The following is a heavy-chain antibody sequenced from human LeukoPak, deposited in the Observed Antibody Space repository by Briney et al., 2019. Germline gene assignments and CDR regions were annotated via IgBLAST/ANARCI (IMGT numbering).Heavy chain of an antibody. CDR3: ARDCGYSYGHYYFDY. V-gene: IGHV1-2*06. CDR2: INPNSGGT. Sequence: GASVKVSXKASGYTFTGYYMHWMRQAPGQGLEWIGRINPNSGGTNYAQKFQGRVTMTRDTSISTAYMELSRLRSDDTAVYCCARDCGYSYGHYYFDYWGQGTLVTVSS. D-gene: IGHD5-18*01. CDR1: GYTFTGYY. J-gene: IGHJ4*02.